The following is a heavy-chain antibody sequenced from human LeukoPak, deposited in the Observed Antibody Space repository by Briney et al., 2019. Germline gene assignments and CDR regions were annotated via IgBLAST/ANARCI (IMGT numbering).Heavy chain of an antibody. J-gene: IGHJ4*02. CDR1: GFIFSSYS. V-gene: IGHV3-21*04. CDR3: AREMEGRGGFDY. D-gene: IGHD1-1*01. CDR2: ISSSSNYI. Sequence: GGSLRLSCAASGFIFSSYSMNWVRQAPGKGLEWVSSISSSSNYIYYADSVKGRFTISRDNSKNTLYLQVNGLRAEDTAVYYCAREMEGRGGFDYWGQGTLVTVSS.